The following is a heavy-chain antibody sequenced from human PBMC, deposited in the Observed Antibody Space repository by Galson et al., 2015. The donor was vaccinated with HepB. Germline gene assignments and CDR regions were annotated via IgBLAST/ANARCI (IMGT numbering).Heavy chain of an antibody. J-gene: IGHJ4*02. Sequence: PALVKPTQTLTLTCTFSGFSLSTRGMCVTWIHQPPGKALEWLARIDWDDDKYYSTSLKTRLTVSKDTSKNQVVLTMTNMDPVDTATYYCVRSSHYDYGWGNFRSQYYFDYWGQGTLVTVSS. D-gene: IGHD3-16*02. CDR3: VRSSHYDYGWGNFRSQYYFDY. CDR2: IDWDDDK. CDR1: GFSLSTRGMC. V-gene: IGHV2-70*11.